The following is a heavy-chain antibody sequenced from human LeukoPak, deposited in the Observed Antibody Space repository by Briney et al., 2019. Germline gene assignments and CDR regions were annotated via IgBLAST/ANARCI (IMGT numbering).Heavy chain of an antibody. CDR2: ISSSGSTI. CDR3: AELGITMIGGV. CDR1: GFTFSRYT. V-gene: IGHV3-48*04. D-gene: IGHD3-10*02. J-gene: IGHJ6*04. Sequence: GGSLRLSCAASGFTFSRYTINWVRQAPGKGLEWVSYISSSGSTIYYADSVKGRFTISRDNAKNSLYLQMNSLRAEDTAVYYCAELGITMIGGVWGKGTTVTISS.